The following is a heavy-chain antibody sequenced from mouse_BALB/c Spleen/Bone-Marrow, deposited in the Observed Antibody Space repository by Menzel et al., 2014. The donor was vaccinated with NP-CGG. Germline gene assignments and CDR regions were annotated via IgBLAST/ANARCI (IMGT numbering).Heavy chain of an antibody. CDR1: GYTFXSYW. CDR3: TRSYGSSYEYYFDY. V-gene: IGHV1-69*02. D-gene: IGHD1-1*01. Sequence: VKLMESGAELVRPGASVKLSCKASGYTFXSYWINWVKQRPGQGLEWIGNIYPSDSYTNYNQKFKDKATLTVDKSSSTAYMQLSSPTSEDSAVYYCTRSYGSSYEYYFDYWGQGTTLTVPS. J-gene: IGHJ2*01. CDR2: IYPSDSYT.